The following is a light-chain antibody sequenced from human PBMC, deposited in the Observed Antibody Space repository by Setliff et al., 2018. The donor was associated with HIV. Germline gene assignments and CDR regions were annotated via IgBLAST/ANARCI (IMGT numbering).Light chain of an antibody. CDR2: DVS. J-gene: IGLJ1*01. CDR1: SSDLGDYNY. CDR3: TSYTATSTLYV. V-gene: IGLV2-14*01. Sequence: QSVLTQPASVSGSPGQSITVSCTGTSSDLGDYNYVSWYQQHPGKAPKLLIYDVSDRPSGVSNRFSGSKSGNTASLTISGLQAEDEAEYYCTSYTATSTLYVFGTGTKVTVL.